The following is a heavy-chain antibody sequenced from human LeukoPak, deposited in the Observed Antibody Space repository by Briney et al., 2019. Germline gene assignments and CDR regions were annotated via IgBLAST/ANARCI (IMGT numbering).Heavy chain of an antibody. CDR1: GGSFSTYY. D-gene: IGHD2-15*01. V-gene: IGHV4-34*01. J-gene: IGHJ4*02. CDR2: INHSGST. Sequence: SETLSLTCAVYGGSFSTYYWSWIRQPPGKGLEWIGEINHSGSTNYNPSLKSRVTISVDTSKNQFSLKLSSVTAADTAVYYCARGGGRGPFDYWGQGTLVTVSS. CDR3: ARGGGRGPFDY.